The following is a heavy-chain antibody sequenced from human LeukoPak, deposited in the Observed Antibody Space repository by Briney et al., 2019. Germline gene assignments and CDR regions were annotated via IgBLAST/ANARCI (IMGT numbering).Heavy chain of an antibody. Sequence: SETLSLTCTVSGASFSPYYWSWLRQPSGKGLEWIGYIYYSGSTYYNPSLKGRVTISVDTSQSQFSLRLNSVTAADTAVYYCARSAPVAVAVPWYFDYWGQGALVTVSS. CDR3: ARSAPVAVAVPWYFDY. CDR2: IYYSGST. CDR1: GASFSPYY. D-gene: IGHD6-19*01. J-gene: IGHJ4*02. V-gene: IGHV4-59*01.